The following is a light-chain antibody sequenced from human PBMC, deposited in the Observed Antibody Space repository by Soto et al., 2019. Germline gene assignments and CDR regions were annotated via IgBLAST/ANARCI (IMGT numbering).Light chain of an antibody. CDR1: SSDVGFYHL. V-gene: IGLV2-23*01. J-gene: IGLJ1*01. CDR2: EGS. CDR3: CSYAGSNTYV. Sequence: QSALTQPASVSGSPGQSITISCTGTSSDVGFYHLVSWYQHHPGKAPKLIIYEGSKRPSGVSNSFSGSKSGTTASLTISGLQAEDEADYCCCSYAGSNTYVFGTGTKLTVL.